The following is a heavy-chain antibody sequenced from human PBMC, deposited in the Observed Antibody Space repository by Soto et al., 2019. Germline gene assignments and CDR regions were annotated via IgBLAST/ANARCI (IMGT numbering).Heavy chain of an antibody. Sequence: SETLSLTCAVSGGSISRGGYYWSWIRQPPGKGLEWIGYIYHSGSTYYNPSLKSRVTISVDRSKNQFSLKLSSVTAADTAVYYCARWETGTTGFDYWGQGTLVTVSS. CDR2: IYHSGST. D-gene: IGHD1-7*01. V-gene: IGHV4-30-2*01. CDR1: GGSISRGGYY. J-gene: IGHJ4*02. CDR3: ARWETGTTGFDY.